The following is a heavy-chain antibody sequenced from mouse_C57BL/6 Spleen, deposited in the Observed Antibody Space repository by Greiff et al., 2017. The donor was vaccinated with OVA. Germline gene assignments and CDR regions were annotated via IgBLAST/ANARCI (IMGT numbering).Heavy chain of an antibody. CDR1: GYTFTSYW. CDR3: ARRGLSKGGFAY. D-gene: IGHD2-5*01. J-gene: IGHJ3*01. CDR2: IYPSDSET. V-gene: IGHV1-61*01. Sequence: VKLQQPGAELVRPGSSVKLSCKASGYTFTSYWMDWVKQRTGQGLEWIGNIYPSDSETHYNQKFKDKATLTVDKSSSTAYMQLSSLTSEDSAVYYCARRGLSKGGFAYGGQGTLVTVSA.